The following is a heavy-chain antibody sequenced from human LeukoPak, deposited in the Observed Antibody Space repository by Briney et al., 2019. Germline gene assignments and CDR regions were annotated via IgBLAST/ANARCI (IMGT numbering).Heavy chain of an antibody. CDR1: GYTFTSYY. Sequence: GASVKVSCKASGYTFTSYYMHWVRQAPAQGLEWMGIINPSGGSTNYAQKFQGRVTMTRDTSTSTVYMDLTRLRFEDTAAYYCVRERERGTYFIWGQGTLVTVSS. V-gene: IGHV1-46*01. CDR3: VRERERGTYFI. D-gene: IGHD3-10*01. CDR2: INPSGGST. J-gene: IGHJ4*02.